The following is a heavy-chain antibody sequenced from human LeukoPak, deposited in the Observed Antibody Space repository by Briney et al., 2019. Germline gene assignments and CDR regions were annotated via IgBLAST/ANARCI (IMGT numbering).Heavy chain of an antibody. CDR3: ATDLQGSSWYQASFDY. D-gene: IGHD6-13*01. CDR2: FDPEDGET. CDR1: GYTLTELS. J-gene: IGHJ4*02. V-gene: IGHV1-24*01. Sequence: ASVKVSCKVSGYTLTELSMHWVRRAPGKGLEWMGGFDPEDGETIYAQKFQGRVTMTEDTSTDTAYMELSSLRSEDTAVYYCATDLQGSSWYQASFDYWGQGTLVTVSS.